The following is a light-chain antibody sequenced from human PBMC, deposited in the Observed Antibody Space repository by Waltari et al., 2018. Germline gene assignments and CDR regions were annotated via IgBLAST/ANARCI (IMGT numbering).Light chain of an antibody. CDR3: SSYTSSSTPLV. CDR2: DVS. Sequence: QPALPQPASGSGSPGRSITIPCTGTGSDVGGYTYVSWYQQHPGKAPKLMIYDVSKRPSGVSNRFSGSKSGNTASLTISGLQAEDEADYYCSSYTSSSTPLVFGTGTKVTVL. CDR1: GSDVGGYTY. J-gene: IGLJ1*01. V-gene: IGLV2-14*01.